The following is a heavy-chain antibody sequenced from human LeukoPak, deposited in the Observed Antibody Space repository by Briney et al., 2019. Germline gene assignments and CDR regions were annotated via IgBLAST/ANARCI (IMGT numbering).Heavy chain of an antibody. J-gene: IGHJ4*02. D-gene: IGHD6-19*01. CDR1: GGSISSDIYY. CDR3: ATENPAGGWHPIDY. V-gene: IGHV4-61*02. Sequence: PSETLSLTCTVSGGSISSDIYYWGWIRQPAGKGLEWIGRLYTSGSTNYNPSLKSRVTISVDTSKKQFSLNLSSVTAADTAVYYCATENPAGGWHPIDYWGQGTLVTVSS. CDR2: LYTSGST.